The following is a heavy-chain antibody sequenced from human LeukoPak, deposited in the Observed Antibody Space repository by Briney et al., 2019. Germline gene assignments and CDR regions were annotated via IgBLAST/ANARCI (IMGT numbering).Heavy chain of an antibody. V-gene: IGHV3-7*01. CDR2: IKQDGSEK. Sequence: GGSLRLSCAASGFTFSSYWMSWVRQAPGKGLEWVANIKQDGSEKYYVDSVKGRFTISRDNAKNSLYLQMNSLRAEDTAVYYCARDPQGYGSGSYYGNWFDPWGQGTLVIVSS. D-gene: IGHD3-10*01. CDR3: ARDPQGYGSGSYYGNWFDP. CDR1: GFTFSSYW. J-gene: IGHJ5*02.